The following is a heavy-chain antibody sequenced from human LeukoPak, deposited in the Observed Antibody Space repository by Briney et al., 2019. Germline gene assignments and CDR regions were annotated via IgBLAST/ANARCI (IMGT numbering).Heavy chain of an antibody. CDR3: AKDSRGTVVSDFDY. D-gene: IGHD4-23*01. CDR2: IRYDGSNK. CDR1: GFTFSSYG. J-gene: IGHJ4*02. Sequence: GGSLRLSCAASGFTFSSYGMHWVRQAPGKGLEWVAFIRYDGSNKYYEDSVKGRFTISRDNSKNTLYLQMDSLRAEDTAVYYCAKDSRGTVVSDFDYWGQGTLVTVSS. V-gene: IGHV3-30*02.